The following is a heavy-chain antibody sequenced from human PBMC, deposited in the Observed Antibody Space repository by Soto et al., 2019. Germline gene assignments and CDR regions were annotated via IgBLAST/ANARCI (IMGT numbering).Heavy chain of an antibody. D-gene: IGHD3-22*01. J-gene: IGHJ4*02. CDR3: AREGYYDSSGFFIDY. V-gene: IGHV4-4*02. CDR2: IYHSGST. CDR1: GGSISSGTW. Sequence: PSETLSLTCAVSGGSISSGTWWSWVRQPPGKGLEWIGEIYHSGSTNYNPSLKSRVTISVDKSKNQFSLELSSVTAADTAVYYCAREGYYDSSGFFIDYWGQGTLVTVSS.